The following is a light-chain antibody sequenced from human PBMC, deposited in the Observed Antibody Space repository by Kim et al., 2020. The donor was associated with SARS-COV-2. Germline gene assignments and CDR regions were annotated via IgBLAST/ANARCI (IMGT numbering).Light chain of an antibody. CDR2: GAS. Sequence: EIVLTQSPGTLSLSPGERATLSCRASQSVSSNSLAWYQQKPGQAPRLLIYGASSRATGIPDRFSGSGSGTDFTLTISRLEPEDFAVYYCQQYGSSPQTFGQGTKVE. CDR1: QSVSSNS. V-gene: IGKV3-20*01. CDR3: QQYGSSPQT. J-gene: IGKJ1*01.